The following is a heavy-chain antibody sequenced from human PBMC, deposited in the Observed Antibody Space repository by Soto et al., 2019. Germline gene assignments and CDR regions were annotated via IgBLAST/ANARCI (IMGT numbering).Heavy chain of an antibody. V-gene: IGHV4-31*03. CDR3: ARGSTVAAILFDY. CDR2: IYYSGST. J-gene: IGHJ4*02. Sequence: SETLSLTCTVSGDSISSGGYYWSWIRQHPGRGLEWIGYIYYSGSTYYNPSLKSRVIISVDTSKNQFSLKLSSVTAADTAVYYCARGSTVAAILFDYWGQGTLVTVSS. CDR1: GDSISSGGYY. D-gene: IGHD2-15*01.